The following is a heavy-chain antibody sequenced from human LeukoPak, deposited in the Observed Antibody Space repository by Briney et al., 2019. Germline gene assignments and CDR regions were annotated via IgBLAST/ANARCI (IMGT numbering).Heavy chain of an antibody. CDR2: IRYDGSNK. Sequence: GGSLRLSCAASGFTFSTYGMHWVRQAPGKGLEWVTFIRYDGSNKYYADSVKGRFTISRDNAKNSLYLQMNSLRAEDTAVYYCARDWEQTAMVTGFDYWGQGTLVTVSS. CDR3: ARDWEQTAMVTGFDY. D-gene: IGHD5-18*01. J-gene: IGHJ4*02. V-gene: IGHV3-30*02. CDR1: GFTFSTYG.